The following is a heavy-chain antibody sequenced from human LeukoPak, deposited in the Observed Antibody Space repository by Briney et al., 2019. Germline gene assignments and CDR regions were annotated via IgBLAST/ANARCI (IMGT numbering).Heavy chain of an antibody. CDR2: INPSGGST. Sequence: ASVQVSCKASGYSFTNYYMHWVRQAPGQGLEWMGIINPSGGSTRYAQKFQGRVTMTRDMSTSTVYMELSSLRSEDTAVYYCASDNGGAFDIWGQGTMVTVSS. J-gene: IGHJ3*02. CDR3: ASDNGGAFDI. V-gene: IGHV1-46*01. CDR1: GYSFTNYY.